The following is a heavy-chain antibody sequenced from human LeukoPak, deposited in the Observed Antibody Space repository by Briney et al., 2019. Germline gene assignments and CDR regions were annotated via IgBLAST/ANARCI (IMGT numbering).Heavy chain of an antibody. CDR3: ARIVVVPAAICCYFDY. D-gene: IGHD2-2*01. CDR2: INPNSGGT. J-gene: IGHJ4*02. CDR1: GYTFTGYY. Sequence: ASVKVSCKASGYTFTGYYMHWVRQAPGRGLEWMGWINPNSGGTNYAQKFQGRVTMTRDTSISTAYMELSRLRSDDTAVYYCARIVVVPAAICCYFDYWGQGTLVTVSS. V-gene: IGHV1-2*02.